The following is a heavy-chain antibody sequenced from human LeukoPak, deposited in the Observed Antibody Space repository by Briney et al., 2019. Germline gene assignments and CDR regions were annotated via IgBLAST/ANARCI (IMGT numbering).Heavy chain of an antibody. V-gene: IGHV3-48*04. J-gene: IGHJ4*02. Sequence: GGSLRLSCAASGFTFTGHNMNWVRQAPGKGLEWVAYISISSGTIYYADSVKGRFSISRDNAKSSLDLQMNSLRAEDTAVYYCARDVSRISDYWGQGTLVTVSS. CDR3: ARDVSRISDY. CDR2: ISISSGTI. D-gene: IGHD2-15*01. CDR1: GFTFTGHN.